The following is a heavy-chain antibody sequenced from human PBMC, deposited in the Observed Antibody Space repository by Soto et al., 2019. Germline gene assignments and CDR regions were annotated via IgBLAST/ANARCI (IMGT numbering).Heavy chain of an antibody. V-gene: IGHV3-9*01. CDR1: GFSFDDYA. CDR2: ISWNSGTI. D-gene: IGHD2-8*02. Sequence: GGSLSLSCAASGFSFDDYAMHWVRQAPGKGLEWVSGISWNSGTIGYADSVKGRFTISRDNAKNSLYLQMNSLRAEDTALYYCAKSTGGTANGMGVWGQGTTVTVSS. CDR3: AKSTGGTANGMGV. J-gene: IGHJ6*02.